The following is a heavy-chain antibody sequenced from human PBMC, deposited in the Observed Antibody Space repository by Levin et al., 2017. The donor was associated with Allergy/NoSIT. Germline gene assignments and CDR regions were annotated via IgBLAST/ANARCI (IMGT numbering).Heavy chain of an antibody. CDR2: ISGSGGST. CDR3: AKGPSDYDFWSGYYTGGWFDP. D-gene: IGHD3-3*01. V-gene: IGHV3-23*01. J-gene: IGHJ5*02. Sequence: GGSLRLSCAASGFTFSSYAMSWVRQAPGKGLEWVSAISGSGGSTYYADSVKGRFTISRDNSKNTLYLQMNSLRAEDTAVYYCAKGPSDYDFWSGYYTGGWFDPWGQGTLVTVSS. CDR1: GFTFSSYA.